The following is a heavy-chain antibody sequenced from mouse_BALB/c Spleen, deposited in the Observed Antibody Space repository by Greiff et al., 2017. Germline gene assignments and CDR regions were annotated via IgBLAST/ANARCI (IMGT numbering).Heavy chain of an antibody. J-gene: IGHJ4*01. CDR3: ARGGYYGGSWSMDY. V-gene: IGHV1-80*01. Sequence: VQLQQSGAELVKPGSSVKLSCTASGYAFSSYWMHWVKQRPGQGLEWIGKIYPGDGGTNYNGKFKGKATMTADKSSSTAYMQLSSLTSEDTAVYYCARGGYYGGSWSMDYWGQGTSVTVSA. D-gene: IGHD1-1*01. CDR1: GYAFSSYW. CDR2: IYPGDGGT.